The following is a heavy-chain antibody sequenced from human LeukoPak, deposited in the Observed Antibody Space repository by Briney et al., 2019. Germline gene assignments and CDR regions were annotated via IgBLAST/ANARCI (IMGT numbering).Heavy chain of an antibody. CDR1: GGTFSSYA. CDR2: IIPIFGIA. D-gene: IGHD2-15*01. J-gene: IGHJ4*02. V-gene: IGHV1-69*04. Sequence: SVKVSCKASGGTFSSYAISWVRQAPGQGLEWMGRIIPIFGIANYAQKFQGRVTITRDTSASTAYMELSSLRSEDTAVYYCTREGPIAGPDYWGQGTLVTVSS. CDR3: TREGPIAGPDY.